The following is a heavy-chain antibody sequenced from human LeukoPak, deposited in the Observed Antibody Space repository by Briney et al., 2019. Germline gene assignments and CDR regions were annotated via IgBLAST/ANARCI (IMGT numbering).Heavy chain of an antibody. Sequence: GSLRLSCAASGFTFSNAWMSWVRQAPGKGLEWVGEINHSGSTNYNPSLKSRVTISVDTSKNQFSLKLSSVTAADTAVYYCARGPLEPFDYWGQGTLVTVSS. CDR2: INHSGST. J-gene: IGHJ4*02. CDR1: GFTFSNAW. CDR3: ARGPLEPFDY. V-gene: IGHV4-34*01. D-gene: IGHD1-14*01.